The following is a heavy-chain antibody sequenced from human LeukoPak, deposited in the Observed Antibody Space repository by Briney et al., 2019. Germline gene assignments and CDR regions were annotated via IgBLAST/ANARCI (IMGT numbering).Heavy chain of an antibody. CDR2: ISSSSIYI. V-gene: IGHV3-21*01. CDR3: VKDYDFWSGYYSPTRGYFDY. J-gene: IGHJ4*02. Sequence: GGSLRLSCAASGFTFSSYSMNWVRQAPGKGLEWVSFISSSSIYISYADSMKGRFTISRDNAKNSLYLQMNSLRAEDTAVYYCVKDYDFWSGYYSPTRGYFDYWGQGTLVTVSS. CDR1: GFTFSSYS. D-gene: IGHD3-3*01.